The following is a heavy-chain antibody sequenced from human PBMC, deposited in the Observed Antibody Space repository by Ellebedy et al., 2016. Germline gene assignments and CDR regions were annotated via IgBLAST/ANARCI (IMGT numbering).Heavy chain of an antibody. CDR1: GGSISSYY. CDR2: IYYSGST. J-gene: IGHJ1*01. Sequence: GSLRLSCTVSGGSISSYYWSWIRQPPGKGLEWIGYIYYSGSTNYNPSLKSRVTISVDPSKNQFSLKLSSVTAADTAVYYCARHNSWYEEAYFQHWGQGTLVTVSS. D-gene: IGHD6-13*01. V-gene: IGHV4-59*08. CDR3: ARHNSWYEEAYFQH.